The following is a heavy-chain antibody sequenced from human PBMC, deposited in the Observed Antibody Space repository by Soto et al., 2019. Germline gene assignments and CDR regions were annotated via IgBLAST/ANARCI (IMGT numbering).Heavy chain of an antibody. CDR1: GFKFGGYG. D-gene: IGHD6-13*01. J-gene: IGHJ4*02. CDR2: ISYDGSNK. Sequence: GGSMRLSCAAAGFKFGGYGRHWVRQAPGKGLEWVAVISYDGSNKYYADSVKGRFTISRDNSKNTLYLQMNSLRAEDTAVYYCAKDLEGGSSSWSFDYWGQGTLVTVSS. CDR3: AKDLEGGSSSWSFDY. V-gene: IGHV3-30*18.